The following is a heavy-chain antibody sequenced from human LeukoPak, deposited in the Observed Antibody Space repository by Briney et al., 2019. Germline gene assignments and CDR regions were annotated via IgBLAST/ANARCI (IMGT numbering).Heavy chain of an antibody. CDR1: GYAFTTYV. V-gene: IGHV1-18*01. D-gene: IGHD2-15*01. J-gene: IGHJ4*02. Sequence: ASVKVSCKACGYAFTTYVFSWVRQAPGQGLEWMGWISAYNGNTNYAQKLQGRVTMTTDTSTSTAYMEMGSLRSDDTAVYYCARDPGEQLLRFDYWGQGTLVTVSS. CDR3: ARDPGEQLLRFDY. CDR2: ISAYNGNT.